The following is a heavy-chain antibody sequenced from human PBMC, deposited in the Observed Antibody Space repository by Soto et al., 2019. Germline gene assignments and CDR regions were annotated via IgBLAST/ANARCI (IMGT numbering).Heavy chain of an antibody. Sequence: QLQLQESGPGLVKPSETLSLTCTVSGGSISSSSYYWGWIRQPPGKGLEWIGSIYYSGSTYYNPSLKSRVTISVDTSKNQFSLKLSSVTAADTAVYYCANQNPHQAFDIWGQGTMVTVSS. J-gene: IGHJ3*02. CDR3: ANQNPHQAFDI. CDR1: GGSISSSSYY. V-gene: IGHV4-39*01. CDR2: IYYSGST.